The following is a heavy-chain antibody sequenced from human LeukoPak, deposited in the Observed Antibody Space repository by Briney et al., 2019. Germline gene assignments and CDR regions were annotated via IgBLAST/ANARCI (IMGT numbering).Heavy chain of an antibody. D-gene: IGHD3-22*01. CDR3: ARDGDYSGHYYIRLSAYDN. Sequence: GGSLRLSCAASGFTFSSYAMSWVRQAPGKGLEWVSAISGSGGSTYYADSVKGRFTISRDNSKNTLYLQMNSLRAEDTAVYYCARDGDYSGHYYIRLSAYDNWGQGTLVTVSS. CDR1: GFTFSSYA. CDR2: ISGSGGST. J-gene: IGHJ4*02. V-gene: IGHV3-23*01.